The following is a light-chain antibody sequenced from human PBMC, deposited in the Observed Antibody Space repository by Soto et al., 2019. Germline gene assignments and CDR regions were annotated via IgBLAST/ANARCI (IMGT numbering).Light chain of an antibody. CDR3: QSYDATNRV. Sequence: NFMLTQPRSVSESPGKTVIISCTRSSGSIASNYVQWFQQRPGSSPTTVIYEDNHRPSGVPDRFSGSIDSSSNSASLTISGLRTEDEADYYCQSYDATNRVFGGGTKLTVL. J-gene: IGLJ2*01. CDR1: SGSIASNY. V-gene: IGLV6-57*01. CDR2: EDN.